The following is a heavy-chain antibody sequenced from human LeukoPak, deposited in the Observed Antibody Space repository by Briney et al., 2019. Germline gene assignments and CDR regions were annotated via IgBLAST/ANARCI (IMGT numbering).Heavy chain of an antibody. CDR3: ARDQGDFWSGYSFDY. J-gene: IGHJ4*02. CDR1: GFTVSSNY. V-gene: IGHV3-66*02. Sequence: PGGSLRLSCAASGFTVSSNYMSWVRQAPGKGLEWVSVIYSGGSTYYADSVKGRFTISRDNSQNTLYLQMNSLRAEDTAVYYCARDQGDFWSGYSFDYWGQGTLVTVSS. D-gene: IGHD3-3*01. CDR2: IYSGGST.